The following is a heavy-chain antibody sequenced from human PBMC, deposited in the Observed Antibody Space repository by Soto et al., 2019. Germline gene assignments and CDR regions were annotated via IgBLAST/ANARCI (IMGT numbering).Heavy chain of an antibody. Sequence: GGSLRLSCAASGFTFSSYEMNWVRQAPGKGLEWVSYISSSGSPIYYADSVKGRFTISRDNAKNSLYLQMNNLRAEDTAVDSCANLYNSSWFDYWGQGTLVTVAS. D-gene: IGHD6-13*01. CDR1: GFTFSSYE. V-gene: IGHV3-48*03. J-gene: IGHJ4*02. CDR2: ISSSGSPI. CDR3: ANLYNSSWFDY.